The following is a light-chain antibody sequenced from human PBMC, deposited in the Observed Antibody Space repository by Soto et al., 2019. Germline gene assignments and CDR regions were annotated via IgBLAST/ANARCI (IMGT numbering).Light chain of an antibody. Sequence: DIQLTQSPSFLYASVGDRVTITCRASQGVRSYLAWYQQRPGKAPNLLIYSASTLQSGVPSRFSGSGSGTEFTLTISSLQPEDFATYYCQQLNDYPLTFGGGTKVEIK. CDR2: SAS. V-gene: IGKV1-9*01. CDR3: QQLNDYPLT. J-gene: IGKJ4*01. CDR1: QGVRSY.